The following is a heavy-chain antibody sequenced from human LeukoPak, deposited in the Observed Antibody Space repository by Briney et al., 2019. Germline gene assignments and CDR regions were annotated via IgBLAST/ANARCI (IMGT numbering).Heavy chain of an antibody. CDR1: GFTFSSYG. Sequence: GGSLRLSCVASGFTFSSYGMHWVRQAPGKGLEWVAFIRYDGSNKYYADSVKGRFTISRDNSKNTLYLQMNSLRAEDTAVYYCASTMAWSYYYYGMDVWGQGTTVTVSS. D-gene: IGHD3-10*01. J-gene: IGHJ6*02. CDR3: ASTMAWSYYYYGMDV. CDR2: IRYDGSNK. V-gene: IGHV3-30*02.